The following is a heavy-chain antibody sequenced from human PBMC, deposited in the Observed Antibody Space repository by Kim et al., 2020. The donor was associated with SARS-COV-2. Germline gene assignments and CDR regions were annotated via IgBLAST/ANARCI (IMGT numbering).Heavy chain of an antibody. Sequence: ASVKVSCKASGYTFITSSMHWLRQAPGQRLEWMGWINTGNGNTRYSRNFQDRITMTRDTFASTVYMELSSLRSEDTALYYCARPGGDWPQTWYDPWGQGTLVTVSS. J-gene: IGHJ5*02. CDR2: INTGNGNT. CDR3: ARPGGDWPQTWYDP. CDR1: GYTFITSS. V-gene: IGHV1-3*04. D-gene: IGHD2-21*02.